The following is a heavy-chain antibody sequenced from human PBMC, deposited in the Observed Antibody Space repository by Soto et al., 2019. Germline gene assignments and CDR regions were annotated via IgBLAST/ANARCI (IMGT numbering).Heavy chain of an antibody. CDR1: GGTLISYA. CDR3: ARATDYGGRPDAFDI. Sequence: GSSVHVSCKASGGTLISYAFSGVRQAPGQRLGWMGGIIPIFGTANYAYKFQGRVTITEDESTSTAYMELSSLRSEDTAVYYCARATDYGGRPDAFDIWGQGTMVTVSS. V-gene: IGHV1-69*13. D-gene: IGHD4-17*01. CDR2: IIPIFGTA. J-gene: IGHJ3*02.